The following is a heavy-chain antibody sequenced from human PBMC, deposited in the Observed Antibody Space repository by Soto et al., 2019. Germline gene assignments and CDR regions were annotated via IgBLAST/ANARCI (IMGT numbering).Heavy chain of an antibody. CDR2: IYYSGST. CDR1: GGSISSYY. V-gene: IGHV4-59*01. J-gene: IGHJ4*02. D-gene: IGHD2-15*01. Sequence: QVQLQESGPGLVKPSETLSLTCTVSGGSISSYYWSWIRQPPGKGLEWIGYIYYSGSTNYNPSLKGRVTIAEDTSKNQFSLKLGSVTAADTAVYYCARDNWSGGSCYDYWGQGPLFTVSS. CDR3: ARDNWSGGSCYDY.